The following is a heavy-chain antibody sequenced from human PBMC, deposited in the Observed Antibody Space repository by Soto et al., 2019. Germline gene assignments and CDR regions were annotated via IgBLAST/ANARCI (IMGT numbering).Heavy chain of an antibody. J-gene: IGHJ1*01. Sequence: QVQLVQSGAEVKKPGASVKVSCKASGYTFTSYDINWVRQATGQGLEWMGWMNPNSGNTGYAQKFQGRVTMTRNTSLSTAYMKLSSLRSEDTAVYHCARVTRYYGDNGHFQHWGQGTLVTVSS. CDR1: GYTFTSYD. CDR3: ARVTRYYGDNGHFQH. V-gene: IGHV1-8*01. CDR2: MNPNSGNT. D-gene: IGHD4-17*01.